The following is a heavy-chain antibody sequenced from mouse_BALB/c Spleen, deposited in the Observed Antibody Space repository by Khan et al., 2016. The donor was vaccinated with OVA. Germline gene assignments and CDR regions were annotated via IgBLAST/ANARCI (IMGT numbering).Heavy chain of an antibody. CDR3: PLPPWFAY. Sequence: EVKLEVSGGGLVQPGGSMKLSCVASGFTFSNYWMNWVRQSPEKGLEWVAEIRLKSNNYTTHYAESVKGRFTISRDDSKSGVYLQMNKLRAEDTGIYYGPLPPWFAYWGQGTLVTVSA. V-gene: IGHV6-6*02. CDR2: IRLKSNNYTT. J-gene: IGHJ3*01. CDR1: GFTFSNYW.